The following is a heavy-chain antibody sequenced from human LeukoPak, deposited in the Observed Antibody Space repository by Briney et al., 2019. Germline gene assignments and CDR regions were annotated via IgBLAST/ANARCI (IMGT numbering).Heavy chain of an antibody. CDR1: GCPISSYY. CDR3: ARVPFGFWSGYQGGYYYYKDV. D-gene: IGHD3-3*01. Sequence: SETLSLTCTVSGCPISSYYWSWIRQPPGKGLEWIGYIYYSGSTNYNPSLKSRVIISVDTSKYQFSMKLSSVNGADTAVYYCARVPFGFWSGYQGGYYYYKDVWGKGTTVTVSS. V-gene: IGHV4-59*01. CDR2: IYYSGST. J-gene: IGHJ6*03.